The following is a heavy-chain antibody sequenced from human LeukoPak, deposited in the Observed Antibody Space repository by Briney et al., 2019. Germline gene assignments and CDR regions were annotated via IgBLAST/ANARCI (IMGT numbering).Heavy chain of an antibody. D-gene: IGHD4-11*01. CDR3: ARVTSLTTLNAFDI. V-gene: IGHV1-18*01. Sequence: GASVRVSCKASGYNLTTYSVNWVRQAPGQGLEWMGWVSVYHGTTNYARKVQGRVTTTTDTSTNTAYLELRSLRSDDTAVYYCARVTSLTTLNAFDIWGQGTMVTVSS. CDR2: VSVYHGTT. CDR1: GYNLTTYS. J-gene: IGHJ3*02.